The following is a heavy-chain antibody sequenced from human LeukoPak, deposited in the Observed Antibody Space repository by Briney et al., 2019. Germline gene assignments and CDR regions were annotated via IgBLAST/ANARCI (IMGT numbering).Heavy chain of an antibody. J-gene: IGHJ3*02. CDR3: AKGGYYASSGSYAFDI. CDR1: GFXFSHYA. CDR2: ISYDGTNK. V-gene: IGHV3-30*18. Sequence: PGRSLRLSCAASGFXFSHYAMHWVRQAPGKGLDWVAHISYDGTNKYYVDSVKGRFTISRDDSKNTLYLQMNSLRAEDTAVYYCAKGGYYASSGSYAFDIWGQGTVVTVSS. D-gene: IGHD3-22*01.